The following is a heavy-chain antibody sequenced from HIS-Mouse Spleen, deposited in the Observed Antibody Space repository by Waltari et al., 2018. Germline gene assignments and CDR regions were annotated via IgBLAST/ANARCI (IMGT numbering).Heavy chain of an antibody. V-gene: IGHV3-53*02. J-gene: IGHJ4*02. D-gene: IGHD3-10*01. Sequence: EVQLVETGGGVIEPGGSLRLSWAASGFTVSRNYMHWVRPPPGKGLEWVSVIYGGGSTYYADSVKGRFTISRDNSKNTLYLQMNSLRAEDTAVYYCARHYYYGSGSYYFDYWGQGTLVTVSS. CDR1: GFTVSRNY. CDR3: ARHYYYGSGSYYFDY. CDR2: IYGGGST.